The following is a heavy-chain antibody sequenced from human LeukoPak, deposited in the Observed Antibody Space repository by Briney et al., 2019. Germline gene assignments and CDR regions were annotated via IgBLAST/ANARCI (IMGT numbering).Heavy chain of an antibody. CDR2: VYPGDSDT. J-gene: IGHJ4*02. CDR1: GYSFTSYW. D-gene: IGHD3-22*01. Sequence: GESLKISCKGSGYSFTSYWIGWVRQLPGKGLEWMGIVYPGDSDTRYSPSFQGQVTISADKSISTAYLQWRSLKVSDTAMYYCARGGKDDSSACITSFFDYWGQGTLVTVSS. V-gene: IGHV5-51*01. CDR3: ARGGKDDSSACITSFFDY.